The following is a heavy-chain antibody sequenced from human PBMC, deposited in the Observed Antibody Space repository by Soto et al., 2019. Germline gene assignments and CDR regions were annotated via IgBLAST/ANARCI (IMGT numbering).Heavy chain of an antibody. CDR1: GGTFSSYA. V-gene: IGHV1-69*13. CDR2: IIPIFGTA. Sequence: SVKVSCKASGGTFSSYAISWVRRAPGQGLEWMGGIIPIFGTANYAQKFQGRVTITADESTSTAYMELSSLRSEDTAVYYCATEEDYFISTRCYRNYYYGMDVWGQGTTVTVSS. J-gene: IGHJ6*02. D-gene: IGHD2-2*01. CDR3: ATEEDYFISTRCYRNYYYGMDV.